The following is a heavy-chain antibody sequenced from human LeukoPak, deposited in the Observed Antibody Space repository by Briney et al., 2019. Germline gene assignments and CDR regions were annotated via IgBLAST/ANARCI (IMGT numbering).Heavy chain of an antibody. CDR2: ISYDGSNK. D-gene: IGHD1-26*01. V-gene: IGHV3-30-3*01. CDR1: GFTFSSYA. CDR3: ASWEANWFDP. Sequence: PGGSLRLSCAASGFTFSSYAMHWVRQAPGKGLEWVAVISYDGSNKYYADSVKGRFTISRDNSKNTLYLQMNSLRAEDTAVYYCASWEANWFDPWGQGTLVTVSS. J-gene: IGHJ5*02.